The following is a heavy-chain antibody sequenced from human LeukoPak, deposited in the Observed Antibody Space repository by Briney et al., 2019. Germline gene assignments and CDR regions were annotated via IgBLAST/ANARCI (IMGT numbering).Heavy chain of an antibody. CDR3: GRVIQLGYSYGPFDY. J-gene: IGHJ4*02. CDR1: GYSISSDFY. V-gene: IGHV4-38-2*02. CDR2: FYHSGST. D-gene: IGHD5-18*01. Sequence: SETLSLTCTVSGYSISSDFYWGWIRQPPGKGLEWIGSFYHSGSTHYNPSLTSRVTISVDTSKNQFSLKLSSVAAADTAVYYCGRVIQLGYSYGPFDYWGQGTLVTVSS.